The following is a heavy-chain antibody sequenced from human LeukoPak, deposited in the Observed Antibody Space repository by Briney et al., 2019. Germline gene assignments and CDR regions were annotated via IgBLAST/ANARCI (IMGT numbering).Heavy chain of an antibody. CDR2: IIPILGIA. CDR3: ARGGYSSSFDY. D-gene: IGHD6-13*01. CDR1: GGTFSSYA. J-gene: IGHJ4*02. V-gene: IGHV1-69*04. Sequence: GASVKVSCKASGGTFSSYAISWVRQAPGQGLEWMGRIIPILGIANYAQKFQGRVTITADKSTSTAYMELSSLRSEDTAVYYCARGGYSSSFDYWGQGTLVTVSS.